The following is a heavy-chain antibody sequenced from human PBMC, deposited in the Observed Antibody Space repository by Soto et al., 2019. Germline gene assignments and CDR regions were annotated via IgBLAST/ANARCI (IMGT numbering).Heavy chain of an antibody. J-gene: IGHJ6*02. CDR2: ISSSGSTI. CDR3: ARDLNPPPKYDFWSGYPRDYYYGMDV. D-gene: IGHD3-3*01. V-gene: IGHV3-11*01. Sequence: PGGSLRLSCAASGFTFSDYYMSWIRQAPGKGLEWVSYISSSGSTIYYADSVKGRFTISRDNAKNSLYLQMNSLRAEDTAVYFCARDLNPPPKYDFWSGYPRDYYYGMDVWGQGTTVTVSS. CDR1: GFTFSDYY.